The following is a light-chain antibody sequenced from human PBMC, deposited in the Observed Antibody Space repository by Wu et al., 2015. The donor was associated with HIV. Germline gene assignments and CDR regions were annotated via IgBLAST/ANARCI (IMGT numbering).Light chain of an antibody. CDR2: GAS. CDR1: QSVSSSY. J-gene: IGKJ1*01. V-gene: IGKV3-20*01. CDR3: QQYDISPWT. Sequence: ETVLTQSPGTLSLSPGERATLSCRASQSVSSSYLAWYQQQPGQAPRFLIYGASSRATGIPDRFSGSGSGTDFTLTISRVEPEDFAVYYCQQYDISPWTFGQGTKVEIK.